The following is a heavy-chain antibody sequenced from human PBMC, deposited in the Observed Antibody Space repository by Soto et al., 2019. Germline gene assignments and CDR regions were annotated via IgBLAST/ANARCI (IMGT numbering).Heavy chain of an antibody. D-gene: IGHD2-15*01. J-gene: IGHJ4*02. CDR1: GFTFSSYA. CDR3: VIDRWIEY. V-gene: IGHV3-64D*06. CDR2: ISSNGSPT. Sequence: PGGSLRLSCSVSGFTFSSYAMHWVRQAPGKGLEYVSSISSNGSPTYYVDSVKGRFTISRDNSKNTLYLQMSSLRPEDTAIYYCVIDRWIEYWGQGALVTVS.